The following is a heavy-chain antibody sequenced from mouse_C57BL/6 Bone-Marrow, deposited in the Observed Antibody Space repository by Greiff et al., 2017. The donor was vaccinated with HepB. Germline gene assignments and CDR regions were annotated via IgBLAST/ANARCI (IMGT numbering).Heavy chain of an antibody. J-gene: IGHJ3*01. Sequence: EVQVVESGEGLVKPGGSLKLSCAASGFTFSSYAMSWVRQTPEKRLEWVAYISSGGDYIYYADTVKGRFTISRDNARNTLYLQMSSLKSEDTAMYYCTRGYYYGSSEAWFAYWGQGTLVTVSA. CDR2: ISSGGDYI. CDR1: GFTFSSYA. CDR3: TRGYYYGSSEAWFAY. D-gene: IGHD1-1*01. V-gene: IGHV5-9-1*02.